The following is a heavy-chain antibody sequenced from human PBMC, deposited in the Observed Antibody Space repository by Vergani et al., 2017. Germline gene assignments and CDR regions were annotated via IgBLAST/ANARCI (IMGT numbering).Heavy chain of an antibody. CDR1: GGSFSGYY. V-gene: IGHV4-34*01. D-gene: IGHD5-24*01. CDR2: INHSGST. J-gene: IGHJ1*01. Sequence: QVQLQQWGAGLLKPSETLSLTCAVYGGSFSGYYWSWIRQPPGKGLEWIGEINHSGSTNYNPSLKSRVTISVDTSKNQFSLKLSSVTAADTAVYYCARGKRWLQSTSAHFQHWGQGTLVTVSS. CDR3: ARGKRWLQSTSAHFQH.